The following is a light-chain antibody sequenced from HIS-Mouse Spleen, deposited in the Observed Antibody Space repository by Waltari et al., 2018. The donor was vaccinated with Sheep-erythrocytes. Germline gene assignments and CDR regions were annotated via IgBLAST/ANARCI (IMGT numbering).Light chain of an antibody. CDR1: QGISSY. V-gene: IGKV1-8*01. CDR3: QQYYSYPPT. CDR2: AAS. J-gene: IGKJ1*01. Sequence: AIRMTQSPSSFSASTGDRVTITCRASQGISSYLAWYQQKPVKAPKLLIYAASTLQSGGPSRFSGSGSGTDFTLTISCLQSEDFATYYCQQYYSYPPTFGQGTKVEIK.